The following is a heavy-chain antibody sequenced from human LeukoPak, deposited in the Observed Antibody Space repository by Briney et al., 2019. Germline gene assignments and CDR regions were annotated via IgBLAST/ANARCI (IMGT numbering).Heavy chain of an antibody. CDR3: AKPGSETYYYYYGMDV. J-gene: IGHJ6*02. V-gene: IGHV3-23*01. Sequence: GGSRRLSCAASGFTFSSYAMSWVRQAPGKGLEWVSAISGSGGSTYYADSVKGRFTISRDNSKNTLYLQMNSLRAEDTAVYYCAKPGSETYYYYYGMDVWGQGTTVTVSS. D-gene: IGHD3-10*01. CDR1: GFTFSSYA. CDR2: ISGSGGST.